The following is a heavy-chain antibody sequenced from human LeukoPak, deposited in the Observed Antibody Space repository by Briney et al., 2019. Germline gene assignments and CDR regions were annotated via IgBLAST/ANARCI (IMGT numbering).Heavy chain of an antibody. V-gene: IGHV1-18*01. CDR1: GYTFTSYG. CDR2: ISAYNGNT. CDR3: AREGAFKNYYGSGSYNY. D-gene: IGHD3-10*01. Sequence: ASVKVSCKASGYTFTSYGISWVRQAPGQGLEWMGWISAYNGNTNYAQKLQGRVTMITDTSTSTAYMELRSLRSDDTAVYYCAREGAFKNYYGSGSYNYWGQGTLVTVSS. J-gene: IGHJ4*02.